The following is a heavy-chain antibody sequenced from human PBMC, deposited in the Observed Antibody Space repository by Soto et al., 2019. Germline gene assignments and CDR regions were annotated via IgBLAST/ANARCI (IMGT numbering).Heavy chain of an antibody. CDR1: GYTFTSYA. D-gene: IGHD3-10*01. V-gene: IGHV1-3*01. J-gene: IGHJ4*02. Sequence: QVQLVQSGAEVKKPGASVKVSCKASGYTFTSYAMHWVRHAPGQRLEWMGWINAGNGNTKYSQKFQGRVTITRDTSAITAYMELSSLRSEDTAVYYCARAMGFGLSDYWGQGTLVTGSS. CDR3: ARAMGFGLSDY. CDR2: INAGNGNT.